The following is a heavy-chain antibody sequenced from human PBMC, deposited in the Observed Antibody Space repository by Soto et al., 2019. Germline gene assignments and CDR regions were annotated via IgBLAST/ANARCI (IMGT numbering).Heavy chain of an antibody. CDR2: ISSSSSYT. Sequence: QVQLVESGGGLVKPGGSLRLSCAASGFTFSDYYMSWIRQAPGKGLEWVSYISSSSSYTNYADSVKGRFTISRDNAKNSLYLEMNSLRAEDTAVYYCARGAAAAGYFDYWGQGTLVTVSS. J-gene: IGHJ4*02. D-gene: IGHD6-13*01. CDR3: ARGAAAAGYFDY. CDR1: GFTFSDYY. V-gene: IGHV3-11*06.